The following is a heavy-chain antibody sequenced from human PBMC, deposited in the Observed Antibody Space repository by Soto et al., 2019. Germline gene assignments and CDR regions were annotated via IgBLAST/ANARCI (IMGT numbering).Heavy chain of an antibody. CDR3: ARLAGAGYNTLGY. CDR1: GYTFTNYG. Sequence: QVQLVQSGTEVKKPGASVKVSCKASGYTFTNYGISWVRQAPGQGLEWMGSISGYNGNTNYAQKLQGRVTMTTDTATSTAYRELRSLRSDDTAVYYCARLAGAGYNTLGYWCQGTLVTVSS. J-gene: IGHJ4*01. D-gene: IGHD6-13*01. CDR2: ISGYNGNT. V-gene: IGHV1-18*01.